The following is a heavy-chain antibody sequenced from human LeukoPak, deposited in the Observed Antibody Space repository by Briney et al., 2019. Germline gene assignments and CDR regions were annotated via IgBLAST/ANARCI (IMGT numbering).Heavy chain of an antibody. CDR1: GFTFSSYS. CDR3: AKAGVYYYDRYFDY. D-gene: IGHD3-22*01. Sequence: GGSLRLSCAASGFTFSSYSMNWVRQAPGKGLEWVSYISSSSSTIYYADSVKGRFTISRDNAKNTLYLQMNSLKAEDTAVYYCAKAGVYYYDRYFDYWGQGTLVTVSS. CDR2: ISSSSSTI. V-gene: IGHV3-48*01. J-gene: IGHJ4*02.